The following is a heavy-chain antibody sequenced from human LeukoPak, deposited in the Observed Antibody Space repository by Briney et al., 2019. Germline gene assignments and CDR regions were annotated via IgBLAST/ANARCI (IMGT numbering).Heavy chain of an antibody. CDR2: INHSGST. V-gene: IGHV4-34*01. CDR3: ARVGAARPLDY. D-gene: IGHD6-6*01. CDR1: GFTFSSYA. J-gene: IGHJ4*02. Sequence: GSLRLSCAASGFTFSSYAMSWIRQPPGKGLEWIGEINHSGSTNYNPSLKSRVTISVDTSKNQFSLKLSSVTAADTAVYYCARVGAARPLDYWGQGTLVTVSS.